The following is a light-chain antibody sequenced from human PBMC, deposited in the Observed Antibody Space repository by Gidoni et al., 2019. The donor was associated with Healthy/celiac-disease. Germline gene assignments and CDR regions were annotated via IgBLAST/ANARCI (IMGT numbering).Light chain of an antibody. CDR1: QGISSA. J-gene: IGKJ1*01. V-gene: IGKV1-13*02. Sequence: AIQLTQSPSSLSASVGDRVTITCRASQGISSALAWYQQQSGKAPKLLIYDASSLEGGVPTRISGSGSGTDFTLTISSLQPEDFATYYCQQFNSYPETFGQGTKVEIK. CDR2: DAS. CDR3: QQFNSYPET.